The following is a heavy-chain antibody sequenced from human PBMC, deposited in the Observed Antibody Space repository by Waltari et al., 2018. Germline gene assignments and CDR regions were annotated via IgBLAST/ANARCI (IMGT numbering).Heavy chain of an antibody. J-gene: IGHJ6*02. CDR1: GFTFSSYA. V-gene: IGHV3-23*01. CDR2: SSGSGGST. Sequence: EVQLLESGGGLVQPGGSLRLSCAASGFTFSSYAMSWVRRAPGKGLEWVSASSGSGGSTYYADSVKGRFTISRDNSKNTLYLQMNSLRAEDTAVYYCAKAEYYYYYGMDVWGQGTTVTVSS. CDR3: AKAEYYYYYGMDV.